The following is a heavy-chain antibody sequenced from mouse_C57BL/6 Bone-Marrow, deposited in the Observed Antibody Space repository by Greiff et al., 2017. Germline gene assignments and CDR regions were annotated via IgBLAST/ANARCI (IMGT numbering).Heavy chain of an antibody. V-gene: IGHV1-69*01. D-gene: IGHD2-2*01. CDR1: GYTFTSYW. J-gene: IGHJ3*01. Sequence: QVQLQQPGAELVMPGASVKLSCKASGYTFTSYWMHWVKQGPGQGLEWIGEIDPSDSYTNYNQKFKGKSTLTVDKSSSTAYMQLSSLTSEDSAVYYCARDGYDGAWFAYWGQGTLVTVSA. CDR2: IDPSDSYT. CDR3: ARDGYDGAWFAY.